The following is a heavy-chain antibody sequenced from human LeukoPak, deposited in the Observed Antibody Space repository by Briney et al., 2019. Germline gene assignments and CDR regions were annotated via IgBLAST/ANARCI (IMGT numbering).Heavy chain of an antibody. CDR2: IYSGDST. CDR3: ARRYYFDY. J-gene: IGHJ4*02. Sequence: PGGSLRLSCAASGFTFSSYGMSWVRQAPGKGLEWVSVIYSGDSTYYADSVKGRFTISRDISENTLFLQMNSLRAEDTAVYYCARRYYFDYWGQGTLVTVSS. CDR1: GFTFSSYG. V-gene: IGHV3-66*01.